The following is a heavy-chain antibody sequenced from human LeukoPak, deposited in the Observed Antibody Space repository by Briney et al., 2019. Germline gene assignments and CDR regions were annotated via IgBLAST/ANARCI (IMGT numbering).Heavy chain of an antibody. V-gene: IGHV3-53*01. J-gene: IGHJ3*01. CDR1: GFTVSRNY. CDR2: IYSGGST. D-gene: IGHD3-22*01. Sequence: GGSLRLSCVVSGFTVSRNYMSWVRQAPGKGLEWASVIYSGGSTYYADSVKGRFTISRDNSKNTLYLQMNSLRAEDTAVYFCARGFTYNYDSSGYRRGYDAFDVWGQGTMVTVSS. CDR3: ARGFTYNYDSSGYRRGYDAFDV.